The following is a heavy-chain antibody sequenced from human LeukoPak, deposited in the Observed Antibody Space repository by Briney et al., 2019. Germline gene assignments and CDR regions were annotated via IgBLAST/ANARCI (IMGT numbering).Heavy chain of an antibody. CDR3: ARQYCSGGSCYSEYDFDY. CDR2: IYYSGST. Sequence: SETLSLTCTLSGGSISSSSYYWGWIRQPPGKGLEWIGSIYYSGSTYYNPSLKSRVTISVDTYKNQFSLKLSSVTAADTAVYYCARQYCSGGSCYSEYDFDYWGQGTLVTVSS. CDR1: GGSISSSSYY. J-gene: IGHJ4*02. D-gene: IGHD2-15*01. V-gene: IGHV4-39*01.